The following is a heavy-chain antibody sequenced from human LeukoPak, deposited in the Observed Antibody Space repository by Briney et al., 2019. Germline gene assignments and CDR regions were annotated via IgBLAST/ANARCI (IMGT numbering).Heavy chain of an antibody. J-gene: IGHJ5*02. CDR3: ARSNDCSSTSCRNNWFDP. V-gene: IGHV1-69*13. CDR1: GGTFSSYA. CDR2: IIPIFGTA. D-gene: IGHD2-2*01. Sequence: SVKVSCKASGGTFSSYAISWVRQAPGQGLEWMGGIIPIFGTANYAQKFQGRVTITADESTSTAYMELSSLRSEDTAVYYCARSNDCSSTSCRNNWFDPWGQGTLVTVSS.